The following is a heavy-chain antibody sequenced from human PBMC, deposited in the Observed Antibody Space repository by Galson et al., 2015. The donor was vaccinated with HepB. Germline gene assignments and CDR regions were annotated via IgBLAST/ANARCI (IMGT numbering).Heavy chain of an antibody. V-gene: IGHV3-30*19. Sequence: SLRLSCAASGFTFDAYGIHWVRQAPGKGLEWVAFTLYDGSNKYYADSVKGRFGISRDNSKNTLYLQMNSLRAEDTAVYYCARGLSIFDSRGYRNDYWGQGTLVTVSS. D-gene: IGHD3-22*01. CDR1: GFTFDAYG. J-gene: IGHJ4*02. CDR2: TLYDGSNK. CDR3: ARGLSIFDSRGYRNDY.